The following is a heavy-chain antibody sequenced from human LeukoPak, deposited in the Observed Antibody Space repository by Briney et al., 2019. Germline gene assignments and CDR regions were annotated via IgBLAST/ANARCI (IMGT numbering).Heavy chain of an antibody. J-gene: IGHJ4*02. CDR2: IYSGGST. V-gene: IGHV3-53*01. CDR3: ARDSRAYSSDWDVDY. D-gene: IGHD6-19*01. Sequence: PGGSLRLSCAASGFTVSSNYMSWVRQAPGKGLEWVSVIYSGGSTYYADSVKGRFTISRDNAKNSLYLQMNSLRAEDTAVYYCARDSRAYSSDWDVDYWGQGTLVTVSS. CDR1: GFTVSSNY.